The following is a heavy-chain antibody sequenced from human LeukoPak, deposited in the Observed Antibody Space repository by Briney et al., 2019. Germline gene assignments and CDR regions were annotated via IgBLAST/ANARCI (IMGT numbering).Heavy chain of an antibody. V-gene: IGHV3-23*01. Sequence: GGSLRLSCVASGFTFRSYAMSWVRQAPGKGLEWVSAVTRNGDTTYYADSVKGRFTISRDNSKNTLHLQMNGLRAEDTAVYYCARDPLDISRWANAFDIWGQGTTVIVSS. J-gene: IGHJ3*02. CDR1: GFTFRSYA. CDR2: VTRNGDTT. CDR3: ARDPLDISRWANAFDI. D-gene: IGHD5-12*01.